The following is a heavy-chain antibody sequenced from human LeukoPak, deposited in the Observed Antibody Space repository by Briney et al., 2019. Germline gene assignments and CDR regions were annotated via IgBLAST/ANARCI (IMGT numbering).Heavy chain of an antibody. CDR3: AKVRYCSGGSCYSTEYFQH. CDR1: GFTFSSYA. V-gene: IGHV3-30*02. D-gene: IGHD2-15*01. J-gene: IGHJ1*01. Sequence: GGSLRLSCTASGFTFSSYAMSWVRQAPGKGLKWVAFIRYDGSNKYYADSVKGRFTISRDNSKNTLYLQMNSLRAEDTAVYYCAKVRYCSGGSCYSTEYFQHWGQGTLVTVSS. CDR2: IRYDGSNK.